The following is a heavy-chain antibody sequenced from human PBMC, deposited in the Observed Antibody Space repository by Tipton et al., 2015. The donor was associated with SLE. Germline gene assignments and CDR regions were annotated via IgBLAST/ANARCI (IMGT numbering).Heavy chain of an antibody. Sequence: SLRLYCAASGFTFSSYAMSWVRQAPGKGLEWVSAIRGSGGSTYYADSVKGRFTISRDNSKNTLYPQMNSLRAEDTAVYYCAGEGGYDSWGQGTLVTVSS. CDR1: GFTFSSYA. CDR3: AGEGGYDS. D-gene: IGHD5-12*01. CDR2: IRGSGGST. V-gene: IGHV3-23*01. J-gene: IGHJ5*01.